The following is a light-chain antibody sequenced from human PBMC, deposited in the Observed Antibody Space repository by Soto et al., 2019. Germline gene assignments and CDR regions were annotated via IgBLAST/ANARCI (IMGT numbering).Light chain of an antibody. Sequence: DIQMTQSPSSLSASVGDRVTITCQASQDISNYLNWYQQKPGKAPKLLIYDASNLETGVPSRFSESGSGTDFTFTNSSLQPEDIATYYCQQYDNLPPGVTFGPGTKVDIK. CDR3: QQYDNLPPGVT. CDR1: QDISNY. J-gene: IGKJ3*01. CDR2: DAS. V-gene: IGKV1-33*01.